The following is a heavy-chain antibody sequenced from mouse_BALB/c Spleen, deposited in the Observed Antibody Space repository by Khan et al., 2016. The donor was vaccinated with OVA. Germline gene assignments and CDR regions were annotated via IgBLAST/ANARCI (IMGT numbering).Heavy chain of an antibody. CDR1: GYSITSDYA. D-gene: IGHD1-1*01. J-gene: IGHJ1*01. CDR2: ISYSGST. Sequence: EVKLEVSGPGLVKPSQSLSLTCTVTGYSITSDYAWNWIRQFPGNKLEWMGYISYSGSTGHNPSLKSRLSITRATSNNQFFLQLNSVTTEDTVTYYCARRYYYGHWYFDVWGAGTTVTVSS. CDR3: ARRYYYGHWYFDV. V-gene: IGHV3-2*02.